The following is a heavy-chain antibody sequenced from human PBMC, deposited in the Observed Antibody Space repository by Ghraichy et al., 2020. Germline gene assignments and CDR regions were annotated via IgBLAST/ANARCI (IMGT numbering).Heavy chain of an antibody. V-gene: IGHV5-51*01. CDR2: IYPGNSET. CDR1: GYGFHGYW. CDR3: ARFTGFWGSPGGVWFDY. J-gene: IGHJ4*02. Sequence: GESLNISCKGSGYGFHGYWVGWVRQMPGKGLEWMGLIYPGNSETRSNPSFQGQVTISADKSISTVYLQWISLKASDTAMYYCARFTGFWGSPGGVWFDYWGLGTLVTVSS. D-gene: IGHD3-16*01.